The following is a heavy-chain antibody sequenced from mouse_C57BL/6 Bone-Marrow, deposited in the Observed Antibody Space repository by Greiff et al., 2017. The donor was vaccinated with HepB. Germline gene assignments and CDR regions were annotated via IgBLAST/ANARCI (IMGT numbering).Heavy chain of an antibody. J-gene: IGHJ4*01. CDR3: GRRDYYYAMDY. CDR1: EYEFPSHD. D-gene: IGHD2-4*01. CDR2: INSDGGST. Sequence: EVKLMESGGGLVQPGESLKLSCESNEYEFPSHDMSWVRKTPEKRLELVAAINSDGGSTYYPDTMERRFIISRDNTKKTLYLQMSSLRSEDTALYYCGRRDYYYAMDYWGQGTSVTVSS. V-gene: IGHV5-2*01.